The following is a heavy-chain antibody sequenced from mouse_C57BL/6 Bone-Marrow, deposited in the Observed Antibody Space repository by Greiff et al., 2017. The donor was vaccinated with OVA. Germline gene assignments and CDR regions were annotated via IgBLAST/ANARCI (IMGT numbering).Heavy chain of an antibody. CDR3: ARPLTTVVATDV. J-gene: IGHJ1*03. V-gene: IGHV1-64*01. D-gene: IGHD1-1*01. Sequence: QVQLQQSGAELVKPGASVKLSCKASGYTFTSYWMHWVKQRPGQGLEWIGMIHPNSGSTNYNEKFKSKATLTVDKSSSTAYMQLSSLTSEDSAVYYCARPLTTVVATDVWGTGTTVTVSS. CDR2: IHPNSGST. CDR1: GYTFTSYW.